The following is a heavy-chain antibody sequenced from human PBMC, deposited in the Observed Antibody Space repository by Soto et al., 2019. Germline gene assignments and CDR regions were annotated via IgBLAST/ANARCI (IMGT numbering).Heavy chain of an antibody. V-gene: IGHV3-23*01. CDR1: GFPFSNYA. D-gene: IGHD3-10*01. CDR2: ITAGRSGT. Sequence: EVQLLESGGGLVQPGGSLRLSCVASGFPFSNYAMHWVRQARGKGLEWVSAITAGRSGTYYADSVKGRFTISRDNSKNTLYLQMNSLTAEDTVVFYCAKDSGRVPLADAMDVWGQGTTVTVSS. CDR3: AKDSGRVPLADAMDV. J-gene: IGHJ6*02.